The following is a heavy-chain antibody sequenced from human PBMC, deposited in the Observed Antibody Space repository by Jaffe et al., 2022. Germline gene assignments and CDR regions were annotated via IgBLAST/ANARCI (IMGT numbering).Heavy chain of an antibody. Sequence: EVQLVESGGGLVQPGGSLRLSCAASGFTFSSYSMNWVRQAPGKGLEWVSYISSSSSTIYYADSVKGRFTISRDNAKNSLYLQMNSLRAEDTAVYYCARSPRDYSNYDRGPRGFDYWGQGTLVTVSS. CDR2: ISSSSSTI. CDR1: GFTFSSYS. D-gene: IGHD4-4*01. J-gene: IGHJ4*02. V-gene: IGHV3-48*01. CDR3: ARSPRDYSNYDRGPRGFDY.